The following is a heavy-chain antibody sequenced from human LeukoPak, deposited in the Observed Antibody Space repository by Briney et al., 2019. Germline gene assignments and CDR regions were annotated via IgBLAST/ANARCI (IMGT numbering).Heavy chain of an antibody. Sequence: ASVKVSCKASGYTCTSYDINWVRQATGQGVEWMGWINANSGNTGYAQKFQGRVTMTRNTSISTAYMDLSSLRSEDTAVYYCATRMLRIVGATMKANPGMDVWGHGTTVTVSS. CDR3: ATRMLRIVGATMKANPGMDV. CDR1: GYTCTSYD. V-gene: IGHV1-8*01. J-gene: IGHJ6*02. CDR2: INANSGNT. D-gene: IGHD1-26*01.